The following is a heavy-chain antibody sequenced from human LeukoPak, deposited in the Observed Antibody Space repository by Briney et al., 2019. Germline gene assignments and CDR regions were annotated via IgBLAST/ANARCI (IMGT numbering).Heavy chain of an antibody. J-gene: IGHJ4*02. CDR2: IYPGDSDT. V-gene: IGHV5-51*01. CDR1: GYSFTSYW. D-gene: IGHD6-13*01. Sequence: GESLQISCKGSGYSFTSYWIGWVRQMPGKGLEWMGIIYPGDSDTRYSPSFQGQVTISADRSISTAYLQWSSLKASDTAIYYCARLGKLGYTSSWNDYWGQGTPVTVSS. CDR3: ARLGKLGYTSSWNDY.